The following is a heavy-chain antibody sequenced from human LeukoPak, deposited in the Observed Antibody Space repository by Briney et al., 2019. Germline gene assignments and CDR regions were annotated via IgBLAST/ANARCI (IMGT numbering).Heavy chain of an antibody. CDR1: GYTFIAYY. Sequence: ASVKVSCKASGYTFIAYYMHWVRQAPGQGLEWMGWVNPNSGGTNYAQKFQGRVTMTRDMSISTAYMELSRLRSDDTALYYCARSMAGTTMGYFDYWGQGTLVTVSS. V-gene: IGHV1-2*02. CDR3: ARSMAGTTMGYFDY. CDR2: VNPNSGGT. J-gene: IGHJ4*02. D-gene: IGHD6-19*01.